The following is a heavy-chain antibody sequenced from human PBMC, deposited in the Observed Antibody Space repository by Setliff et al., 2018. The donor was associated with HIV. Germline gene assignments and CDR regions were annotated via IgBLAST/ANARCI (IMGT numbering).Heavy chain of an antibody. CDR3: ILLGMHGAFDI. J-gene: IGHJ3*02. D-gene: IGHD7-27*01. CDR2: IKSRVDGETT. Sequence: PGGSLRLSCAASGFTFDDYAMHWVRQAPGKGLEWVGRIKSRVDGETTAYAAPLKGRFTISRDDSKNTLYLQMDSLSTEDTAVYYCILLGMHGAFDIWGQGTMVTVSS. CDR1: GFTFDDYA. V-gene: IGHV3-15*01.